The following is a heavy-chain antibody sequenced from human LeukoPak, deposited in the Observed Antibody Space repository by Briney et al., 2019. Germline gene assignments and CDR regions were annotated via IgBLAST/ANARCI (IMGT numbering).Heavy chain of an antibody. CDR3: ARGDYSSHTL. Sequence: AGGSLRPSCAASGFTFSSYWMHWVRQSPGKGLVWVSRIKADGSDTYYADSMRGRFTISRDNAKNTLYLQMDSLRAEDTAVYFCARGDYSSHTLWGQGTLVTVSS. CDR1: GFTFSSYW. D-gene: IGHD4-11*01. CDR2: IKADGSDT. V-gene: IGHV3-74*01. J-gene: IGHJ4*02.